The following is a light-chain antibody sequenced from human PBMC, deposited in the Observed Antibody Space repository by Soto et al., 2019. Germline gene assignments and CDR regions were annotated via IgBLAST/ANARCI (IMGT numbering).Light chain of an antibody. Sequence: QSVLTQPASVSGSAGESITISCTGTSSDVGGYNYVSWYQQHPGKAPKLMIYDVSNRPSGVSNRFSGSKSGNTASLTISGLQAEDEADYYCSSYTSSSWKVFGTGTKVTVL. CDR3: SSYTSSSWKV. J-gene: IGLJ1*01. CDR2: DVS. CDR1: SSDVGGYNY. V-gene: IGLV2-14*01.